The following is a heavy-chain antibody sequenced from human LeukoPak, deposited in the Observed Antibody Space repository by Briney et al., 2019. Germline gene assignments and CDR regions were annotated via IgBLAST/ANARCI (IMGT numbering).Heavy chain of an antibody. CDR3: ARDRSRVPAAIMGGFQH. V-gene: IGHV1-2*02. J-gene: IGHJ1*01. CDR1: GGTFSSYA. Sequence: GSSVKVSCKASGGTFSSYAISWVRQAPGQGLEWMGWINPNSGGTNYAQKFQGRVTMTRDTSISTAYMELSRLRSDDTAVYYCARDRSRVPAAIMGGFQHWGQGTLVTVSS. CDR2: INPNSGGT. D-gene: IGHD2-2*01.